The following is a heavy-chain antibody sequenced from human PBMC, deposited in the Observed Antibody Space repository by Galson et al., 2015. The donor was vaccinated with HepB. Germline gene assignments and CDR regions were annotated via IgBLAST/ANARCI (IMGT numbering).Heavy chain of an antibody. V-gene: IGHV3-48*02. CDR1: GFTFSSYS. D-gene: IGHD3-22*01. J-gene: IGHJ6*02. Sequence: SLRLSCAASGFTFSSYSMNWVRQAPGKGLEWVSYISSSSTIYYADSVKGRFTISRDNAKNSLYLQMNSLRDEDTAVYYCARSNGAYYYDSSGYYLGYYYGMDVWGQGTTVTVSS. CDR2: ISSSSTI. CDR3: ARSNGAYYYDSSGYYLGYYYGMDV.